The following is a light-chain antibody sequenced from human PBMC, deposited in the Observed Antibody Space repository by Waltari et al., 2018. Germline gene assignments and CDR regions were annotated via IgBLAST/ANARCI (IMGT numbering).Light chain of an antibody. CDR2: KAS. V-gene: IGKV1-39*01. CDR3: QQSDSLPLT. CDR1: QDISNY. J-gene: IGKJ4*01. Sequence: DIQMTQSPSSLSASVGDRVTITCRASQDISNYLSWYQQKPGKAPKLLISKASNLQSGVPSRFSGSGSGTDFTLTISSLQPDDSATYYCQQSDSLPLTFGGGTKVEIK.